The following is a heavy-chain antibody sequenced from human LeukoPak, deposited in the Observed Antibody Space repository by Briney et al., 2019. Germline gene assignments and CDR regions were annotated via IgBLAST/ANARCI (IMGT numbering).Heavy chain of an antibody. D-gene: IGHD7-27*01. V-gene: IGHV4-39*01. CDR2: LYYSGST. CDR3: ARVWGAPGSIDY. J-gene: IGHJ4*02. CDR1: GGSISRSSYC. Sequence: SETLSLTCNVSGGSISRSSYCWGWIRQSPGEGLDWIGSLYYSGSTYYNPSLKSRVTISVDTSKNQFSLKLSSVTAADTAVFYCARVWGAPGSIDYWGQGTLVTVSS.